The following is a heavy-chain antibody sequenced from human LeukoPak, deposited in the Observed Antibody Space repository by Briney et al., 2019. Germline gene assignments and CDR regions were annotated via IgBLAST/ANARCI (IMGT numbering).Heavy chain of an antibody. CDR3: ARAGGFGELLVGY. V-gene: IGHV4-34*01. D-gene: IGHD3-10*01. CDR1: GGSFSGYY. CDR2: INHSGST. J-gene: IGHJ4*02. Sequence: PSETLSLTCAVYGGSFSGYYWSWIRQPPGKGLEWIGEINHSGSTNYNPSLKSRVTISVDTSRNQFSLKLTSVTAADTAVYCCARAGGFGELLVGYWGQGALVTVSS.